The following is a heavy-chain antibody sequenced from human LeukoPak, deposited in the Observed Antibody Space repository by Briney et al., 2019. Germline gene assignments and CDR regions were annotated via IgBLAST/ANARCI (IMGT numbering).Heavy chain of an antibody. D-gene: IGHD2-15*01. Sequence: PGGSLRLSCAASGFTFTNYWMHWVRQPPGKGLEWIAEIHHSGTTNYNPSLKSRVSTSVDKSTNQFFLNLKSVTAADTAVYYCASKNIVVPADYWGRGTLVTVSS. J-gene: IGHJ4*02. CDR1: GFTFTNYW. V-gene: IGHV4-4*02. CDR3: ASKNIVVPADY. CDR2: IHHSGTT.